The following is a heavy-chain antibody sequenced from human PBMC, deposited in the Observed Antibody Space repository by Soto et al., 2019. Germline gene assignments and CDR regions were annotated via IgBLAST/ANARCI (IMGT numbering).Heavy chain of an antibody. CDR2: IYYSGST. Sequence: SETLSLTCTVSGGSISDSSYYWGWIRQPPGKGLEWIGSIYYSGSTYYNPYLKSRVTISVDTSKNKFSLKLSSLTAADTSVYYCARVAVGGGIAAAGTMDVWGQGTTVTVSS. CDR1: GGSISDSSYY. V-gene: IGHV4-39*07. CDR3: ARVAVGGGIAAAGTMDV. J-gene: IGHJ6*02. D-gene: IGHD6-13*01.